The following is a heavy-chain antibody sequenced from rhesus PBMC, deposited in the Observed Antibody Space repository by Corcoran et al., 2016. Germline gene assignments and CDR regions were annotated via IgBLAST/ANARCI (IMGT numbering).Heavy chain of an antibody. Sequence: QVTLKESGPALVNPTQTLTLTCIFSGFSLNTTGMGVGCIRQPPGKTLEWLAHIYWDDDKRLSTSLKSRLTISKDTSKHQVVLTMTNMDPVDTATYYCTRYLRSNFYFDYWGQGVLVTVSS. CDR1: GFSLNTTGMG. CDR2: IYWDDDK. CDR3: TRYLRSNFYFDY. V-gene: IGHV2-1*01. D-gene: IGHD2-15*01. J-gene: IGHJ4*01.